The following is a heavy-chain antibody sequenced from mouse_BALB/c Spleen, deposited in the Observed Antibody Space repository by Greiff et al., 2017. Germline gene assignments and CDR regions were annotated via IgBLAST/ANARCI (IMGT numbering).Heavy chain of an antibody. CDR3: ARYGYDENYFDY. Sequence: QVQLKESGPELVKPGASVRISCKASGYTFTSYYIHWVKQRPGQGLEWIGWIYPGNVNTKYNEKFKGKATLTADKSSSTAYMQLSSLTSEDSAVYFCARYGYDENYFDYWGQGTTLTVSS. D-gene: IGHD2-2*01. V-gene: IGHV1S56*01. CDR1: GYTFTSYY. J-gene: IGHJ2*01. CDR2: IYPGNVNT.